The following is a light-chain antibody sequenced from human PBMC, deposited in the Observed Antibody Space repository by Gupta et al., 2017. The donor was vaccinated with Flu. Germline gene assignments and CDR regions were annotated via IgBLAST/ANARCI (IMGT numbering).Light chain of an antibody. CDR3: QQYGSSSWT. J-gene: IGKJ1*01. Sequence: EIVLTQSPGTLSLSPGERVTLSCRASQSVSSSYLAWYQQNPGQAPRLLIYGASSRATGIPDRFSGSGSGTDFTLTITRLEPEDFAVYYCQQYGSSSWTFGQGTKVEIK. CDR1: QSVSSSY. CDR2: GAS. V-gene: IGKV3-20*01.